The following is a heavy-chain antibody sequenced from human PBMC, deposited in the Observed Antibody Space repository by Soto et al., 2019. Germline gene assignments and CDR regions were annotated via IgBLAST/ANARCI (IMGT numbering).Heavy chain of an antibody. V-gene: IGHV4-59*12. D-gene: IGHD6-25*01. CDR1: SGSINNYY. CDR3: ARCIAAAGSIDF. Sequence: PSETLSLTCTVSSGSINNYYWSWIRQPPGKGLEWIGYIYYSGSTNYNPSLKSRVTISVDTSKNQFSLKLSSVTAADTAVYYCARCIAAAGSIDFWGQGTLVTVSS. J-gene: IGHJ4*02. CDR2: IYYSGST.